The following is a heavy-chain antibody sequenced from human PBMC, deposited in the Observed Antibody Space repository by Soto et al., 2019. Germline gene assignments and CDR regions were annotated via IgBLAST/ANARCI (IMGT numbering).Heavy chain of an antibody. D-gene: IGHD2-21*01. CDR3: ARRLSQGIGYYYYYYMDV. CDR1: GGSISIYY. CDR2: IYYSGST. V-gene: IGHV4-59*08. Sequence: SETLSLTCTVSGGSISIYYWSWIRQPPGKGLEWIGHIYYSGSTNYNPSLKSRVTISVDTSKNQFSLKLSSVTAADTAVYYCARRLSQGIGYYYYYYMDVWGKGTTVTVSS. J-gene: IGHJ6*03.